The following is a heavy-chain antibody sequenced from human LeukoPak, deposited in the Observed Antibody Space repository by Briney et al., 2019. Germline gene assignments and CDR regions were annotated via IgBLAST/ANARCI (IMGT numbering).Heavy chain of an antibody. Sequence: ASVKLSCKASGYTFSSKYMHWVRQAPGQGLEGMGMINTSGGSTNYAQKFQGRVTMTRDTSTSTVYMELSSLRSEDTAVYYCARGPRITLVRGGQWYYYMDVWGKGTTVTISS. V-gene: IGHV1-46*01. D-gene: IGHD3-10*01. CDR3: ARGPRITLVRGGQWYYYMDV. J-gene: IGHJ6*03. CDR1: GYTFSSKY. CDR2: INTSGGST.